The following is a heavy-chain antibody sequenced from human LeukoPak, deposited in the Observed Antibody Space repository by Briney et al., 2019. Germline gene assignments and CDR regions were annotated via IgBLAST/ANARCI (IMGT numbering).Heavy chain of an antibody. V-gene: IGHV4-30-4*01. CDR3: AREAVRGVARWFDP. CDR2: IYYSGST. Sequence: SETLSLTCTVSGGSISSGDYYWSWIRQPPGKGLEWIGYIYYSGSTYYNPSLKSRVTISVDTSKNQFSLKLSSVTAADTAVYYCAREAVRGVARWFDPWGQGTLVTVSS. D-gene: IGHD3-10*01. CDR1: GGSISSGDYY. J-gene: IGHJ5*02.